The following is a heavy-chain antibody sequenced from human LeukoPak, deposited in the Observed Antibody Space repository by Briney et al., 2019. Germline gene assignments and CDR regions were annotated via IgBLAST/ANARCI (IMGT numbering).Heavy chain of an antibody. CDR1: GFAFDDYV. CDR3: AKDTGFFDGFDV. J-gene: IGHJ3*01. CDR2: ISWNSGSI. V-gene: IGHV3-9*01. D-gene: IGHD3-10*01. Sequence: GGSLRLSCAATGFAFDDYVMHWGRQVPGKGLGWVSGISWNSGSIGYADSVKGRFTISRDNSKNSLYLQMDSLRVEDTALYYCAKDTGFFDGFDVWGQGTMVAVSS.